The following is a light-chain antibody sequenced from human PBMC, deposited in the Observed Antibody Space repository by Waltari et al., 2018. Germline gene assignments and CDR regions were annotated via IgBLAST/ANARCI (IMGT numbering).Light chain of an antibody. V-gene: IGLV7-46*01. Sequence: QAVVTQEPSLTVSPGGTVTLTCGSSTGAVTSTLYPPWIQQKPGQSPTTLIYDTRSRHSWTPARFSGSLLGGQAALTLSGAQPEDEAEYYCLLSYSGLVFGGGTKLTVL. CDR3: LLSYSGLV. CDR2: DTR. J-gene: IGLJ2*01. CDR1: TGAVTSTLY.